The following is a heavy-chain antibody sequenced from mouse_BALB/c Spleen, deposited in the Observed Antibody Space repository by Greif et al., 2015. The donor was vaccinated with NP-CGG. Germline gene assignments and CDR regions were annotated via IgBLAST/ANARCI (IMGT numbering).Heavy chain of an antibody. CDR2: IWGDGST. CDR1: GFSLTSYG. CDR3: AKLYGYVRFAY. V-gene: IGHV2-3*01. D-gene: IGHD2-2*01. Sequence: VKLMESGPGLVAPLQSLSITCTVSGFSLTSYGVSWVRQPPGKGLEWLGVIWGDGSTNYHSALISRLSISKDNSKSXVVLKLNSLQTDDAATYCCAKLYGYVRFAYWGQGTLVTVSA. J-gene: IGHJ3*01.